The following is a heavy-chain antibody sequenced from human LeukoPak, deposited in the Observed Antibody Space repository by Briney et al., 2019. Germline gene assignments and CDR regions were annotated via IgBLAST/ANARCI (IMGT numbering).Heavy chain of an antibody. J-gene: IGHJ4*02. V-gene: IGHV4-39*07. Sequence: SETLSLTCTVSGGSISSSSYYWGWIRQPPGKGLEWIGEIYHSGSTNYNPSLKSRVAMSLDTSNNQFSLNLRSVTAADTAVYFCARDPRGEVTFDSWGQGKAGHRLL. CDR1: GGSISSSSYY. D-gene: IGHD3-16*01. CDR3: ARDPRGEVTFDS. CDR2: IYHSGST.